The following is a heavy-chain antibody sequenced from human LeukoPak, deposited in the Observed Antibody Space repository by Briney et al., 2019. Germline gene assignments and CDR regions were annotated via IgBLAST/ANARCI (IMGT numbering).Heavy chain of an antibody. CDR1: GFTFRNSG. CDR3: ARGATTVTLFYFDY. Sequence: GGSLRLSCAASGFTFRNSGMSWVRQAPGKGLEWVSGISAGGGSTYYADSVKGRFTISRDNAKNSLYLQMNSLRAEDTAVYYCARGATTVTLFYFDYWGQGTLVTVSS. J-gene: IGHJ4*02. CDR2: ISAGGGST. V-gene: IGHV3-23*01. D-gene: IGHD4-17*01.